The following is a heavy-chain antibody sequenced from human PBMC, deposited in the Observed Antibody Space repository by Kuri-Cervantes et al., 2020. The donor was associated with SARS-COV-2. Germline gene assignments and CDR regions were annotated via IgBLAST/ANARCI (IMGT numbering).Heavy chain of an antibody. Sequence: GESLKISCAASGFTFSSYGMHWVRQAPGKGLEWVAVISYDGSNKYYADSVKGRFTISRDNSKNTLYLQMNSLRAEDTAVYYCAKDLGWLVGYFDYWGQGTLVTVSS. CDR1: GFTFSSYG. D-gene: IGHD6-19*01. CDR3: AKDLGWLVGYFDY. CDR2: ISYDGSNK. V-gene: IGHV3-30*18. J-gene: IGHJ4*02.